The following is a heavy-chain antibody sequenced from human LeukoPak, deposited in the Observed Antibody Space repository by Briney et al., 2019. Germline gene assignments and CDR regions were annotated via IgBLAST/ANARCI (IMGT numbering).Heavy chain of an antibody. D-gene: IGHD4-17*01. Sequence: GGSLRLSCAASGFTFTTYSMNWVRQAPGKGLEWVSYISVSTSNIKYADSVMGRFTISRDNAKNSLYLQMNSLRDEDTAVYYCARDLYGDYSFDYWGQGTLVTVSS. CDR2: ISVSTSNI. CDR3: ARDLYGDYSFDY. V-gene: IGHV3-48*02. J-gene: IGHJ4*02. CDR1: GFTFTTYS.